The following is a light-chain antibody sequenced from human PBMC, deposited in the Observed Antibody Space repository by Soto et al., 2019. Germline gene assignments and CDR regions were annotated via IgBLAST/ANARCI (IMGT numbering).Light chain of an antibody. J-gene: IGKJ3*01. Sequence: TVLTQSPDTLSVSQGDRATLSCRASQSVGCSNVAWYQQKPGQAPRLLVYGPSTRAAGIPDRFSGNVSGTDFTLSISRVESEDFAVYFCQLYCGAFTFGPGTKVDIK. CDR3: QLYCGAFT. V-gene: IGKV3-20*01. CDR1: QSVGCSN. CDR2: GPS.